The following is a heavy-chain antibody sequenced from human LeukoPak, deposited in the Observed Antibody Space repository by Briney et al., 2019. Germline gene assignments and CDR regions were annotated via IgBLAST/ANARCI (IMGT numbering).Heavy chain of an antibody. V-gene: IGHV3-48*03. CDR3: ASSLTTVND. CDR1: GFTFSSHE. J-gene: IGHJ4*02. D-gene: IGHD4-17*01. Sequence: PGGSLRLSCAASGFTFSSHEMNWVRQARGKGLEWVSYISSSGSTIYYADSVKGRFTISRDNAKNSLYLQMNSLRAEDTAVYYCASSLTTVNDWGQGTLVTVSS. CDR2: ISSSGSTI.